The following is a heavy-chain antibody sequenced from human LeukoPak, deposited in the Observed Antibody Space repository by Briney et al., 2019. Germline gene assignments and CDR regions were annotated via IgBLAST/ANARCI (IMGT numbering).Heavy chain of an antibody. CDR3: ARGELVVDY. CDR2: IYHSGST. D-gene: IGHD1-26*01. CDR1: GYSISSVYY. Sequence: SETLSLTCTVSGYSISSVYYWGWIRQPPGKGLEWIGSIYHSGSTYYNPSLKSRVTISGDTSKNQFSLKLSSVTAADTAVYYCARGELVVDYWGQGTLVTVSS. J-gene: IGHJ4*02. V-gene: IGHV4-38-2*02.